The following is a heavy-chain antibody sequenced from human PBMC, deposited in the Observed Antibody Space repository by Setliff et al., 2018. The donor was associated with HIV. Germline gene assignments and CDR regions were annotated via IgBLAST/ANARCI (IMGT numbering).Heavy chain of an antibody. J-gene: IGHJ4*02. CDR3: ARWHPPYGFWEEDY. CDR2: INHSGST. V-gene: IGHV4-34*01. D-gene: IGHD3-10*01. CDR1: GGSFSGYY. Sequence: SETLSLTCAVYGGSFSGYYWSWIRQSPGKGLEWIGEINHSGSTKYNPSLKSRVTISVDTSKNQFSLKLKSVTAADTAVYYCARWHPPYGFWEEDYWGQGTLVTVSS.